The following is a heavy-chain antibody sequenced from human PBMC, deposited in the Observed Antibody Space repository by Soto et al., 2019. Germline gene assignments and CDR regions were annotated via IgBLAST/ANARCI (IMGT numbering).Heavy chain of an antibody. Sequence: SETLSLTCTVSGGSISSSSYYWGWIRQPPGKGLEWIGSIYYSGSTYYNPSLKSRVTISVDTSKNQFSLKLSSVTAADTAVYYCARHPPYVDTAMVMSWYFDLWGRGTLVTVS. CDR2: IYYSGST. D-gene: IGHD5-18*01. V-gene: IGHV4-39*01. J-gene: IGHJ2*01. CDR1: GGSISSSSYY. CDR3: ARHPPYVDTAMVMSWYFDL.